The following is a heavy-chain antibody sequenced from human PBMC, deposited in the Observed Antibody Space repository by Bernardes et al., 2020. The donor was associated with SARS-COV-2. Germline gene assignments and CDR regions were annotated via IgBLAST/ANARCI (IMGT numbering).Heavy chain of an antibody. V-gene: IGHV3-23*01. CDR2: MSGSGFNT. Sequence: GGSLRLSCAASGFNFINYAMNWVRQAPGKGLEWVSVMSGSGFNTHYADSVKGRFTISRDNSNNMVYLQLSNLRVEDTAIYYCAKEGRFGEPDARYGLDVWGQGTTVTVSS. CDR1: GFNFINYA. D-gene: IGHD3-16*01. J-gene: IGHJ6*02. CDR3: AKEGRFGEPDARYGLDV.